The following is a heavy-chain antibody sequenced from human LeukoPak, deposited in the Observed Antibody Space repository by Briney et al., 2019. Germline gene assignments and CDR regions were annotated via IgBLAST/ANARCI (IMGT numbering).Heavy chain of an antibody. V-gene: IGHV3-11*01. CDR1: GFTFSDYY. CDR2: ISSSGSTI. CDR3: ARDSYYYDSSGYLNWFDP. D-gene: IGHD3-22*01. Sequence: GGSLRLSCAASGFTFSDYYMSWIRQAPGKGLEWVSYISSSGSTIYYADSVKGRFTISRDNAKNSLYLQMNSLRAEDTAVYYCARDSYYYDSSGYLNWFDPWGQGTLVTVSS. J-gene: IGHJ5*02.